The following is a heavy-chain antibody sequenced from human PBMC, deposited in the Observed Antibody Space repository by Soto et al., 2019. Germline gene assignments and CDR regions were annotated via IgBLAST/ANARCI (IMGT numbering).Heavy chain of an antibody. D-gene: IGHD3-22*01. Sequence: EVQLVESGGDLVQPGGSLRLSCAASGFTFSDYFMDWVRQAPGKGLEWVGRTRNKANSYTTEYAASVKGRFTISRDDSRNSLDLQMNSLKTEDTALYYCVRVYYVQSRGYRHDRWGQGTQVTVSS. CDR3: VRVYYVQSRGYRHDR. CDR2: TRNKANSYTT. V-gene: IGHV3-72*01. J-gene: IGHJ5*02. CDR1: GFTFSDYF.